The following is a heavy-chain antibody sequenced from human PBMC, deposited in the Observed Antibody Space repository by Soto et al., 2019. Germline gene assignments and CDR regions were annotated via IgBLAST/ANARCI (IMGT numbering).Heavy chain of an antibody. CDR3: AHRRGSSWPGYDYDGMDV. CDR1: GFSLSTSGVG. J-gene: IGHJ6*02. D-gene: IGHD6-13*01. V-gene: IGHV2-5*02. Sequence: QITLKESGPTLVKPTQTLTLTCTFSGFSLSTSGVGVGWIRQPPGKALEWLALIYWDDDKRYSPSLKSRLTITKDTSKHEVVLTMTNRDPVDTATYDCAHRRGSSWPGYDYDGMDVWVQGTTVTVSS. CDR2: IYWDDDK.